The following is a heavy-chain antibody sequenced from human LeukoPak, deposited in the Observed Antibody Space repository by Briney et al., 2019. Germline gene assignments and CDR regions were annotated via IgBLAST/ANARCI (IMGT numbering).Heavy chain of an antibody. Sequence: SETLSLTCSVSGGSISSYYWSWIRQPPGKGLEWFGYIYYSGSTNYKSPLKSRVTMSGDTSKNQFSLKLSSVTAADTAVYYCARVPVDTAMAYYFDYWGQGTLVTVSS. CDR1: GGSISSYY. J-gene: IGHJ4*02. CDR3: ARVPVDTAMAYYFDY. CDR2: IYYSGST. D-gene: IGHD5-18*01. V-gene: IGHV4-59*01.